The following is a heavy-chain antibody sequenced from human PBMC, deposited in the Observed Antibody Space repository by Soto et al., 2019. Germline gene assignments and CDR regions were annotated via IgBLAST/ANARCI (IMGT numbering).Heavy chain of an antibody. CDR1: GYSFTSYW. J-gene: IGHJ3*02. Sequence: EVQLVQSGAEVKKPGGSLKISCKGSGYSFTSYWIGWVRQMPGKGLEWMGIIYPGDSDTRYSPSFQGQVTISADKSISTAYLQWSSLKASDTAMYYCASPRYCSSTSCYAGSEVVGFDIWGQGTMVTVSS. CDR2: IYPGDSDT. D-gene: IGHD2-2*01. CDR3: ASPRYCSSTSCYAGSEVVGFDI. V-gene: IGHV5-51*01.